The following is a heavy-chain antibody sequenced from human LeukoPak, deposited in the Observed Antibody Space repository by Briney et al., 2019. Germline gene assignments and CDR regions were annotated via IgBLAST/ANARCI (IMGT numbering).Heavy chain of an antibody. CDR3: ARVSGIVVVPAAMYPFDY. Sequence: GGSLRLSCAASGFTFSSYSMNWVRQAPGKGLEWVSSISSSSSYIYYADSVKGRFTISRDNAKNSLYLQMNSLRAEDTAVYYCARVSGIVVVPAAMYPFDYWGQGTLVTVSS. CDR2: ISSSSSYI. J-gene: IGHJ4*02. V-gene: IGHV3-21*01. CDR1: GFTFSSYS. D-gene: IGHD2-2*01.